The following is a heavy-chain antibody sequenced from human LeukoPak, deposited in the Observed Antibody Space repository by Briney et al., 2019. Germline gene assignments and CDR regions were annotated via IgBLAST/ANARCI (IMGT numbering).Heavy chain of an antibody. V-gene: IGHV5-51*01. D-gene: IGHD3-10*01. Sequence: GESLKISCKGSGYSFTSYWIGWVRQMPGKGLEWMGIIYPGDSDTRHSPSFQGQVTISADKSISTAYLQWSSLKASDTAMYYCATFYGSGSFFPVPFDYWGQGTLVTVSS. CDR2: IYPGDSDT. J-gene: IGHJ4*02. CDR1: GYSFTSYW. CDR3: ATFYGSGSFFPVPFDY.